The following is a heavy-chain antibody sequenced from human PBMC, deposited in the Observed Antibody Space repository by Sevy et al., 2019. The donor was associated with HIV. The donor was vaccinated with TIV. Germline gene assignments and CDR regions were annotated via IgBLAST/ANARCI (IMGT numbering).Heavy chain of an antibody. Sequence: ASVKVASMVSGYTLSKLSMHWVRQAPGKGPEWMGGFDPEDGETIYAQKFQGRVTMTEDTSTDTAYMELSSLRSEDTAVYYCATLDFWSDYPLYGMDVWGQGTTVTVSS. D-gene: IGHD3-3*01. CDR2: FDPEDGET. CDR1: GYTLSKLS. V-gene: IGHV1-24*01. CDR3: ATLDFWSDYPLYGMDV. J-gene: IGHJ6*02.